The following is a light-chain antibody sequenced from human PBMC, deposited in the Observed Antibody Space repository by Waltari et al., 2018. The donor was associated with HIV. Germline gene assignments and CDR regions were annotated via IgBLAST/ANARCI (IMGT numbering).Light chain of an antibody. CDR2: DVS. V-gene: IGLV2-14*03. J-gene: IGLJ1*01. CDR1: SSDMDVYKY. Sequence: QSTLTQPASVSGSPGPSVTISCPGISSDMDVYKYFSWYQQHPGKAPKLLIYDVSTRPSGVSHRFSGSKSANTASLTISGLQAEDEADYYCSSYTTTSTLYVFGTGTKVTV. CDR3: SSYTTTSTLYV.